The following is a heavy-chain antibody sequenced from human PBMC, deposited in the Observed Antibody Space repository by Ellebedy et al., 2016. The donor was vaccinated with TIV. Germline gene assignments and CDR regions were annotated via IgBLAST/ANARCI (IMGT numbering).Heavy chain of an antibody. CDR1: GGSISSYY. D-gene: IGHD3-3*01. Sequence: SETLSLTXTVSGGSISSYYWSWIRQPPGKGLECIGYIYYSGSANYNPSLKSRVTISVDTSKNQFSLKLSSVTAADTAVYYCARARADFWSGYYRGAEYFQHWGQGTLVTVSS. J-gene: IGHJ1*01. CDR3: ARARADFWSGYYRGAEYFQH. CDR2: IYYSGSA. V-gene: IGHV4-59*12.